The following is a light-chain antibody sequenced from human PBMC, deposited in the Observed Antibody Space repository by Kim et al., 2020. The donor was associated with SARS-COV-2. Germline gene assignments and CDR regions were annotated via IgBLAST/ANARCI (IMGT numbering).Light chain of an antibody. J-gene: IGLJ3*02. CDR3: SAWDTSLTGWV. V-gene: IGLV10-54*04. Sequence: QTATLTCTGNGNNIGDRGAAWLQQHQGHPPKLLSYRNNNRPSGISERFSASRSGTTASLTITGLQPEDEADYYFSAWDTSLTGWVFGGGTRLTVL. CDR1: GNNIGDRG. CDR2: RNN.